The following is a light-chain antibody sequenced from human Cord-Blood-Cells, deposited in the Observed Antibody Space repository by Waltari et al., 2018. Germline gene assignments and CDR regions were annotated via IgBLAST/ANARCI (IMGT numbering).Light chain of an antibody. J-gene: IGKJ4*01. CDR1: QGISSY. V-gene: IGKV1-9*01. Sequence: DIQLTQSPSFLSASVGDRVTITCRASQGISSYLAWYQQKPGKAPKLLIYAASTLQSGVPSRFSGSRSGTEFTLTISSLQAEDFATYYCEQLNSYPLTFGGGTKVEIK. CDR2: AAS. CDR3: EQLNSYPLT.